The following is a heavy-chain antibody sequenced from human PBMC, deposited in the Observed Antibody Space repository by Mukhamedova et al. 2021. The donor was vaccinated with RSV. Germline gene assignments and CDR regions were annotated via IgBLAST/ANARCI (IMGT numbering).Heavy chain of an antibody. V-gene: IGHV3-48*02. D-gene: IGHD3-9*01. Sequence: AEYMGGRFTISRDNAKNSLYLQMNSLRDEATAVYYCARDLRLRYFDWLPNNWFDPWGQGTLVTVSS. J-gene: IGHJ5*02. CDR3: ARDLRLRYFDWLPNNWFDP.